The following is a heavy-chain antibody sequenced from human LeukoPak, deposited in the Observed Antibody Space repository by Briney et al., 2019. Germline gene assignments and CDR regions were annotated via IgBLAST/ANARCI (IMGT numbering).Heavy chain of an antibody. V-gene: IGHV1-69*06. CDR3: ARYCSGGSCYSYFDY. J-gene: IGHJ4*02. CDR1: GGTFSSYA. CDR2: IFPIFGTA. Sequence: SVKVSCKASGGTFSSYAISWVRQAPGQGLEWMGGIFPIFGTANYAQKFQGRVTITADKSTSTAYMELSSLRSEDTAVYYCARYCSGGSCYSYFDYWGQGTLVTVSS. D-gene: IGHD2-15*01.